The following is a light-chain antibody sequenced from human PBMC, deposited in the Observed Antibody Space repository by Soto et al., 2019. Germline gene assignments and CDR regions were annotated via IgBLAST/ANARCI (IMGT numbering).Light chain of an antibody. CDR2: DVS. Sequence: QSALIQPASVSGSPGQSITISCTGTSSDIGDSNYVSWYQQHPGKAPKLVIYDVSNRPSGVSNRFSGSKSANTASLTISGLQAEDEADYYCSSFRSSSTSYVFGTGTKVTVL. CDR1: SSDIGDSNY. V-gene: IGLV2-14*03. CDR3: SSFRSSSTSYV. J-gene: IGLJ1*01.